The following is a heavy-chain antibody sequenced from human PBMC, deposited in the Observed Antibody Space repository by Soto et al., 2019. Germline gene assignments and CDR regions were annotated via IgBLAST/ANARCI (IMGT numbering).Heavy chain of an antibody. CDR3: AKDQGPRYCSSTSCYQGVFDY. Sequence: PGGSLRLSCAASGFTFSSYAMSWVRQAPGKGLEWVSAISGSGGSTYYADSVKGRFTISRDNSKNTLYLQMNSLRAEDTAVYYCAKDQGPRYCSSTSCYQGVFDYWGQGTLVTVSS. D-gene: IGHD2-2*01. V-gene: IGHV3-23*01. CDR2: ISGSGGST. J-gene: IGHJ4*02. CDR1: GFTFSSYA.